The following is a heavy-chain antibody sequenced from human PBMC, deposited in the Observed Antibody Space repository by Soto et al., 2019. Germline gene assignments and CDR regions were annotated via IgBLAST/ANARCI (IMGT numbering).Heavy chain of an antibody. J-gene: IGHJ5*02. CDR2: MNPNSGNT. CDR3: ARGRRLRYFDWSQNYNWFDP. CDR1: GYTFTSYD. D-gene: IGHD3-9*01. Sequence: ASVKVSCKASGYTFTSYDINWVRQATGQGLEWMGWMNPNSGNTGYAQKFQGRVTMTRNTSISTAYMELSSLRSEDTAVYYCARGRRLRYFDWSQNYNWFDPWGQGTQVTVSS. V-gene: IGHV1-8*01.